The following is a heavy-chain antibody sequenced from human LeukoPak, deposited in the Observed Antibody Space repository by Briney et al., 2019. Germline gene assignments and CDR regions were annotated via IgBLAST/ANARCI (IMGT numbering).Heavy chain of an antibody. CDR1: GFTFNRYN. D-gene: IGHD4/OR15-4a*01. CDR3: ARGADGASSNSRGWFDP. CDR2: ISTSSSYI. J-gene: IGHJ5*02. Sequence: GGSLRLSCAASGFTFNRYNMNWVRRAPGKGLEWVSSISTSSSYIYYADSVRGRFTISRDNAKKSLYLQMNSLRAEDTAVYSCARGADGASSNSRGWFDPWGQGTLVTVSS. V-gene: IGHV3-21*01.